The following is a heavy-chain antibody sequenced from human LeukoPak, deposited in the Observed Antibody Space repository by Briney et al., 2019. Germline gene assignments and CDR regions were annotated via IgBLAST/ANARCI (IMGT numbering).Heavy chain of an antibody. CDR2: FDPEDGET. V-gene: IGHV1-24*01. CDR1: GYTLTGLS. Sequence: ASVKVSCKVSGYTLTGLSMHWVRQAPGKGLEWMGGFDPEDGETIYAQKFQGRVTMTEDTSTDTAYMELSSLRSEDTAVYYCATFLYYDSSGYYHHDYWGQGTLVTVSS. CDR3: ATFLYYDSSGYYHHDY. D-gene: IGHD3-22*01. J-gene: IGHJ4*02.